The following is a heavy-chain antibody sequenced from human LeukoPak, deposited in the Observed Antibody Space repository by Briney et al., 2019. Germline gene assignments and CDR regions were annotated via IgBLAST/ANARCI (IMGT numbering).Heavy chain of an antibody. CDR3: TKGMATIRRHIDS. J-gene: IGHJ4*02. Sequence: GGSLRLSCAASGFSFSDCAMSWVRQAPGRGLEWVSSISGSAGSTYYTDSMKGRFTISRDNPKNTLHLEMNSLRAEDTAIYYCTKGMATIRRHIDSWGQGTLVTVSS. CDR2: ISGSAGST. V-gene: IGHV3-23*01. CDR1: GFSFSDCA. D-gene: IGHD5-24*01.